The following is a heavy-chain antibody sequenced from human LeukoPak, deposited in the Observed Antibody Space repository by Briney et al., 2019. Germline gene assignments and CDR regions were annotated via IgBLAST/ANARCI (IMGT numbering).Heavy chain of an antibody. CDR1: GFTFSSYG. V-gene: IGHV3-33*06. J-gene: IGHJ4*02. CDR2: IWYDGNNK. Sequence: GESLRLSCAASGFTFSSYGMHWVRQAPGKGLEWVAVIWYDGNNKYYADCVKGRFTISRDNSMNTLYLQMDSLRAEYTAVYYCAKARTSSSGWTFDYWGQGTLVTVSS. D-gene: IGHD6-19*01. CDR3: AKARTSSSGWTFDY.